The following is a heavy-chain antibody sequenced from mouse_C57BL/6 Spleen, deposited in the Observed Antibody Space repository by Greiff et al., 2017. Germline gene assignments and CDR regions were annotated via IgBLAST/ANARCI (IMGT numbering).Heavy chain of an antibody. CDR1: GFTFSDYG. CDR3: AVHYYGSSYEDYFDY. CDR2: ISSGSSTI. V-gene: IGHV5-17*01. Sequence: EVNVVESGGGLVKPGGSLKLSCAASGFTFSDYGMHWVRQAPEKGLEWVAYISSGSSTIYYADTVKGRFTISRDNAKNTLFLQMTSLRSEDTAMYYCAVHYYGSSYEDYFDYWGQGTTLTVSS. J-gene: IGHJ2*01. D-gene: IGHD1-1*01.